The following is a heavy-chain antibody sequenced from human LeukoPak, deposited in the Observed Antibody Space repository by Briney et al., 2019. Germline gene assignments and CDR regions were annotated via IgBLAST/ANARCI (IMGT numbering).Heavy chain of an antibody. D-gene: IGHD6-13*01. CDR1: GFTFSSYS. Sequence: GGSLRLSCAASGFTFSSYSMNWVRQAPGKGLEWVSSISSSSSYIYYADSVKGRFTISRDNAKNSLYLQMNSLRAEDTAVYYCASYSDPIAAAGTGFDYWGQGTLDTVSS. CDR3: ASYSDPIAAAGTGFDY. J-gene: IGHJ4*02. V-gene: IGHV3-21*01. CDR2: ISSSSSYI.